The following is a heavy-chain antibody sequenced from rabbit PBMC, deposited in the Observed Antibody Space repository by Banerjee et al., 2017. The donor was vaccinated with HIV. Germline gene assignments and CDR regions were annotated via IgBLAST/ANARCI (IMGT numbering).Heavy chain of an antibody. Sequence: QEQLEESGGALVTPEGSLTLTCKASGFDLSSSYYMCWVRQAPGKGLEWIACIYTTSGFTYYATWAKGRFTISKTSSTTVTLQMTSLSAADTATYFCARGDYSVGFAGYLDLWGPGTLVTVS. CDR3: ARGDYSVGFAGYLDL. CDR1: GFDLSSSYY. CDR2: IYTTSGFT. V-gene: IGHV1S45*01. J-gene: IGHJ4*01. D-gene: IGHD6-1*01.